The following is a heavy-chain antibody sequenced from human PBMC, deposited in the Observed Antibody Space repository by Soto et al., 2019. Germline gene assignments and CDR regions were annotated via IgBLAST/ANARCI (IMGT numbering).Heavy chain of an antibody. D-gene: IGHD3-10*01. V-gene: IGHV3-11*01. CDR1: GFTFSDYY. J-gene: IGHJ6*03. CDR3: ARSAMVRGGGSLRYYYYYMDV. Sequence: GGSLRLSCAASGFTFSDYYMSWIRQAPGKGLEWVSYISSSGSTIYYADSVKGRFTISRDNAKNSLYLQMNSLRAEDTAVYYCARSAMVRGGGSLRYYYYYMDVWGKGTTVTVSS. CDR2: ISSSGSTI.